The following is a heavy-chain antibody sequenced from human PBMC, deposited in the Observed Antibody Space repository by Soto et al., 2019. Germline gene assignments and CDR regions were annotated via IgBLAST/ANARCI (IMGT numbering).Heavy chain of an antibody. D-gene: IGHD3-22*01. J-gene: IGHJ4*02. CDR2: IIPIFGTA. CDR1: GGTFSSYA. V-gene: IGHV1-69*13. Sequence: SVKVSCKASGGTFSSYASSWVRQAPGQGLEWMGGIIPIFGTANYAQKFQGRVTITADESTSTAYMELSSLRSEDTAVYYCARVGHYYDSSGFDYLGQGTLVTVCS. CDR3: ARVGHYYDSSGFDY.